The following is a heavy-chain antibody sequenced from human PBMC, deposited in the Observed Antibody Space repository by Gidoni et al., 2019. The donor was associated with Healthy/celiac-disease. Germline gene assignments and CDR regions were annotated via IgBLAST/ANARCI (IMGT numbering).Heavy chain of an antibody. CDR3: ARRRGAVRGTYYYGMDV. CDR1: GGSISSSSYY. V-gene: IGHV4-39*07. J-gene: IGHJ6*02. D-gene: IGHD3-10*01. CDR2: IYYSGST. Sequence: QLQLQESGPGLVKPSETLSLTCTVSGGSISSSSYYWGWIRQPPGKGLEWIGSIYYSGSTYYNPSLKSRVTISVDTSKNQFSLKLSSVTAADTAVYYCARRRGAVRGTYYYGMDVWGQGTTVTVSS.